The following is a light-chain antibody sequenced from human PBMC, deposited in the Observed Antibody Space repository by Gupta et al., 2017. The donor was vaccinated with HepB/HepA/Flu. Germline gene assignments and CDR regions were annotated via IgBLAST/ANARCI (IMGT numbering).Light chain of an antibody. CDR2: SNN. CDR1: SSNIGSNT. V-gene: IGLV1-44*01. CDR3: AAWDDSLNVPV. J-gene: IGLJ2*01. Sequence: QSVLTKPPSASGTPGQRVTISCSGSSSNIGSNTVNWYQQLPGTAPKLRIYSNNQRPSGVPDRFSGSKSGTSASLAISGLQSEDEADYYCAAWDDSLNVPVFGGGTKLTVL.